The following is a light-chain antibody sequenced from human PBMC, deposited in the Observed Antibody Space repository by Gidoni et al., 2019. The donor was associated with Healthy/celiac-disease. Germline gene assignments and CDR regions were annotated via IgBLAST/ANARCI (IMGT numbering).Light chain of an antibody. Sequence: EIVFTQSPGTLSLSPGERATLSCRASQSVSSSYLAWYQQKPGQAPRLLIYGASSSATGIPDRFSGSGSATDFTLLISSLEPEDFAVSYCQQYGSSPPWTFGQGTKVEIK. V-gene: IGKV3-20*01. CDR1: QSVSSSY. CDR2: GAS. J-gene: IGKJ1*01. CDR3: QQYGSSPPWT.